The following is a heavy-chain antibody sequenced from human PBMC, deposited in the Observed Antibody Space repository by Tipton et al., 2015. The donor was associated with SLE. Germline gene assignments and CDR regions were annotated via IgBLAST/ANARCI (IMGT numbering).Heavy chain of an antibody. D-gene: IGHD6-13*01. Sequence: LRLSCAVYGGSFSGYYWSWIRQPPGKGLEWIGYIYYSGSTNYNPSLKSRVTISVDTSKNQFSLKLSSVTAADTAVYYCASSSSWYPFDYWGQGTLVTVSS. CDR2: IYYSGST. J-gene: IGHJ4*02. V-gene: IGHV4-59*01. CDR1: GGSFSGYY. CDR3: ASSSSWYPFDY.